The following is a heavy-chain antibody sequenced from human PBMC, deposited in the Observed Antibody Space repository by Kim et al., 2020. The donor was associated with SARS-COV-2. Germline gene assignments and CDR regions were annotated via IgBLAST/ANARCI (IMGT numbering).Heavy chain of an antibody. CDR1: GFTFSSYS. Sequence: GGSLRLSCAASGFTFSSYSMNWVRQAPGKGLEWVSSISSSSSYIYYADSVKGRFTISRDNAKNSLYLQMNSLRAEDTAVYYCARAGITMVRHWGAFDIWGQGTMVTVSS. V-gene: IGHV3-21*01. CDR3: ARAGITMVRHWGAFDI. J-gene: IGHJ3*02. CDR2: ISSSSSYI. D-gene: IGHD3-10*01.